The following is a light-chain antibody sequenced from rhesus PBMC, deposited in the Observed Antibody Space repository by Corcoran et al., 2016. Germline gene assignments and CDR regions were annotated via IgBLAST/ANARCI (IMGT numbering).Light chain of an antibody. V-gene: IGKV3-53*01. CDR1: QSVGSS. J-gene: IGKJ3*01. CDR3: QKYSNSPFT. CDR2: GVS. Sequence: QVILTQSPATLSLSPGEKATLSCRASQSVGSSLAWYQQNPGQAPRLPISGVSSRATGIPDRFSGSGSGTVFTLTISTLEPEDFAVYYCQKYSNSPFTFGPGTKLDI.